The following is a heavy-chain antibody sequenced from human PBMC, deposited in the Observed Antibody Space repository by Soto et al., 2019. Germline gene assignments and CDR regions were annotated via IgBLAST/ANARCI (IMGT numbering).Heavy chain of an antibody. V-gene: IGHV2-5*02. D-gene: IGHD3-3*01. CDR2: IYWDDDK. CDR1: GFSLTTSGVG. Sequence: QITLNESGPTQVKPRQTLTLTCTFSGFSLTTSGVGVGWIHQSPGKAPEWLALIYWDDDKRYSPSLKSRLTLTNDTSKNQVVLTMADLDPADTATYYCAHRVLRTVFGLVTTTAIYFDFWDQGTPVAVSS. J-gene: IGHJ4*02. CDR3: AHRVLRTVFGLVTTTAIYFDF.